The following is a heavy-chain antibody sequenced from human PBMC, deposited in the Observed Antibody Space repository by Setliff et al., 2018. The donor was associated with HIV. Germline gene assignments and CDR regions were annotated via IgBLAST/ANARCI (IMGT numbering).Heavy chain of an antibody. CDR1: GYTFTSYG. V-gene: IGHV1-18*01. J-gene: IGHJ4*02. Sequence: GASVKVSCKASGYTFTSYGIGWVRQAPGQGLEWMGWISAYNGNTNYAQKLQGRVTMTTDTSTSTAYMELRSLRSGDTAVYYCARDITYYNFWSGYYPGFDYWGQGTLVTVSS. D-gene: IGHD3-3*01. CDR3: ARDITYYNFWSGYYPGFDY. CDR2: ISAYNGNT.